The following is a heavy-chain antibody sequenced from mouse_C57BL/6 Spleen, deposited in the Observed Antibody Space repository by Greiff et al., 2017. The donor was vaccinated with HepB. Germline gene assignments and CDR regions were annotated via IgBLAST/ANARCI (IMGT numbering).Heavy chain of an antibody. CDR3: SLAGSSYNYAMDY. CDR1: GYAFSSSW. V-gene: IGHV1-82*01. D-gene: IGHD1-1*01. CDR2: IYPGDGDT. Sequence: QVQLQQSGPELVKPGASVKISCKASGYAFSSSWMNWVKQRPGKGLEWIGRIYPGDGDTNYNGKFKGKATLTADKSSSTAYMQLSSLTSEDSAVYFCSLAGSSYNYAMDYWGQGTSVTVSS. J-gene: IGHJ4*01.